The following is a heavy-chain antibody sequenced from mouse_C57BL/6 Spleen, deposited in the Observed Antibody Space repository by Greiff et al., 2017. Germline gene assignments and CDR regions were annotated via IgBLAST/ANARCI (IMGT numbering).Heavy chain of an antibody. V-gene: IGHV1-82*01. D-gene: IGHD1-1*01. CDR2: IYPGDGDT. J-gene: IGHJ3*01. Sequence: VQLVESGPELVKPGASVKISCKASGYAFSSSWMNWVKQRPGKGLEWIGRIYPGDGDTNYNGKFKGKATLTADKSSSTAYMQLSSLTSEDSAVYFCARSDGSSPAWFAYWGQVTLVTVSA. CDR3: ARSDGSSPAWFAY. CDR1: GYAFSSSW.